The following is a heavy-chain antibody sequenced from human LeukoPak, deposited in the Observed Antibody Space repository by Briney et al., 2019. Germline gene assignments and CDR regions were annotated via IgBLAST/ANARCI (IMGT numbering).Heavy chain of an antibody. J-gene: IGHJ1*01. V-gene: IGHV1-69*05. Sequence: SVKVSCKASGGTFSSYAISWVRQAPEQGLEWMGRIIPIFGTANYAQKFQGRVTITTDESTSTAYMELSSLRSEDTAVYYCARDKWDCSGGSCYDFQHWGQGSLATVSS. D-gene: IGHD2-15*01. CDR2: IIPIFGTA. CDR1: GGTFSSYA. CDR3: ARDKWDCSGGSCYDFQH.